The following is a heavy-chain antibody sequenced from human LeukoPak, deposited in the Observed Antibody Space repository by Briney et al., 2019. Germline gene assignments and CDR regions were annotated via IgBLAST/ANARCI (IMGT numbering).Heavy chain of an antibody. CDR2: ISSSSSII. Sequence: GGSLRLSCAASGFTFSSYAMSWVRQAPGKGLEWVSHISSSSSIIYYADSVKGRFTISRDNAKNSLYLQMNSLRAEDTAVYYCARGLSRRFDYWGQGTLVTVSS. V-gene: IGHV3-48*01. J-gene: IGHJ4*02. CDR1: GFTFSSYA. CDR3: ARGLSRRFDY.